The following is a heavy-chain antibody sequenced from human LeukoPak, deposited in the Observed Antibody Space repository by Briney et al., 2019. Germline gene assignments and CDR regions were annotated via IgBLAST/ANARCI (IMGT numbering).Heavy chain of an antibody. Sequence: SETLSLTCTVSGGSISSYYWSWIRQPPGEGLEWIGYIYYSGSTNYNPSLKSRVTISVDTSKNQFSLKLSSVTAADTAVYYCARERTSVLFDYWGQGTLVTVPS. V-gene: IGHV4-59*01. CDR2: IYYSGST. CDR3: ARERTSVLFDY. J-gene: IGHJ4*02. CDR1: GGSISSYY. D-gene: IGHD2-2*01.